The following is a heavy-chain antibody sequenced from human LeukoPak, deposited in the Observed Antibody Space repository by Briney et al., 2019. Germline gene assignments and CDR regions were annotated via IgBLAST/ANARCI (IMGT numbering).Heavy chain of an antibody. CDR3: ARHSTFFGVVIIKGRVRGPFDY. Sequence: PSETLSLTCAVYGGSFSGYYWSWIRQPPGKGLEWIGGINHSGSTNYNPSLKSRVTISVDTSKNQFSLKPSSVTAADTAVYYCARHSTFFGVVIIKGRVRGPFDYWGQGTLVTVSS. V-gene: IGHV4-34*01. D-gene: IGHD3-3*01. J-gene: IGHJ4*02. CDR1: GGSFSGYY. CDR2: INHSGST.